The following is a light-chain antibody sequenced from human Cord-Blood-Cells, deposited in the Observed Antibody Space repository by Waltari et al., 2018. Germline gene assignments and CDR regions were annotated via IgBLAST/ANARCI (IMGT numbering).Light chain of an antibody. CDR1: QSVSSY. V-gene: IGKV3-11*01. Sequence: DIVLTHSPAPLSLSQGESATLACRASQSVSSYLAWYHQKPGQAPRLLIYDASNRATGIPARFSGSGSGTDFTLTISSLEPEDFAVYYCQQRSNWPPTFGGGTKVEIK. CDR3: QQRSNWPPT. J-gene: IGKJ4*01. CDR2: DAS.